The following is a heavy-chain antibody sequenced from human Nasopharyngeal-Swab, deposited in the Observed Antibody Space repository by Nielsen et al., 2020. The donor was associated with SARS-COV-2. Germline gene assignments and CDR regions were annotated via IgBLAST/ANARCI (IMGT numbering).Heavy chain of an antibody. CDR2: INPNSGGT. J-gene: IGHJ4*02. CDR3: AYSSSFGYFDY. D-gene: IGHD6-6*01. V-gene: IGHV1-2*06. CDR1: GYTFTSYG. Sequence: PSVKVSCKASGYTFTSYGISWVRQAPGQGLEWMGRINPNSGGTNYAQKFQGRVTMTRDTSISTAYMELSRLRSDDTAVYYCAYSSSFGYFDYWGQGTLVTVSS.